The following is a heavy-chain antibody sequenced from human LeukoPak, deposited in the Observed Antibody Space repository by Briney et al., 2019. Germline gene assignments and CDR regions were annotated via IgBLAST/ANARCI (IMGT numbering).Heavy chain of an antibody. D-gene: IGHD5-12*01. CDR2: IYYSGST. V-gene: IGHV4-39*07. CDR1: GGSISSSSYY. Sequence: SETLSLTCTVSGGSISSSSYYWGWIRQPPGKGLEWIGSIYYSGSTYYNPSLKSRVTISVDTSKNQFSLKLSSVTAADTAVYYCARAGDIAQSFDYWGQGTLVTVSS. CDR3: ARAGDIAQSFDY. J-gene: IGHJ4*02.